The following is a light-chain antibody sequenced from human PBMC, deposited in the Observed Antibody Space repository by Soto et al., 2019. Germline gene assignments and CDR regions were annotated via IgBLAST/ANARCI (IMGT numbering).Light chain of an antibody. V-gene: IGLV2-8*01. CDR3: SSYAGSNNLV. CDR1: SSDVGGYNY. Sequence: QSALTQPPSASGSPGQSVTISCTGTSSDVGGYNYVSWYQQHPGKAPQLMIYEVSKRPSGVPDRFSGSKSGNTASLTVSGRQAEDEADYYCSSYAGSNNLVFGGGTKRTVL. J-gene: IGLJ2*01. CDR2: EVS.